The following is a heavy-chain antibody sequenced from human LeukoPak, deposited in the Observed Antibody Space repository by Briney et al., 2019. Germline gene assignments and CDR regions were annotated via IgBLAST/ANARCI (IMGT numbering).Heavy chain of an antibody. D-gene: IGHD2-2*01. J-gene: IGHJ4*02. Sequence: ASVKVSCKASGYTFTGYYIHWVRQAPGQGLEWMGRINPNNGGTNYAQKFQGRVTMTRDTSISTAYMDLSGLRSDDTAVYYCASHTSGYLWGQGTLVTVSS. CDR1: GYTFTGYY. CDR2: INPNNGGT. CDR3: ASHTSGYL. V-gene: IGHV1-2*06.